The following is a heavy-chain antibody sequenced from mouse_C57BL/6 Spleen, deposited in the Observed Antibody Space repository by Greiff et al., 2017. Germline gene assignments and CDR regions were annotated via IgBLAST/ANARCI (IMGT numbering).Heavy chain of an antibody. J-gene: IGHJ3*01. V-gene: IGHV1-52*01. D-gene: IGHD2-5*01. Sequence: VQLQQPGAELVRPGSSVKLSCKASGYTFTSYWMHWVKQRPIQGLEWIGNIDPSDSETHYNQKFKDKATLTVDKSSSTAYMQLSSLTSEDSAVYYCAREGYSNVFAYWGQGTLVTVSA. CDR2: IDPSDSET. CDR1: GYTFTSYW. CDR3: AREGYSNVFAY.